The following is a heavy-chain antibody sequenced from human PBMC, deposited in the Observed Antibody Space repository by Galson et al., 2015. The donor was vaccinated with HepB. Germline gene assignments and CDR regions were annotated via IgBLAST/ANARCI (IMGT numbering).Heavy chain of an antibody. CDR1: GFSISSSIW. CDR3: ARSRGYGDYGYYYGMEV. V-gene: IGHV4-28*01. D-gene: IGHD4-17*01. Sequence: TLSLTCAVSGFSISSSIWWGWIRQTPGKGLEWIGYIFYSGRTYYNPSLKSRVTMSVDTSKNQFSLKLSSVTAVDTAVYYWARSRGYGDYGYYYGMEVWGQGARVTVSS. J-gene: IGHJ6*02. CDR2: IFYSGRT.